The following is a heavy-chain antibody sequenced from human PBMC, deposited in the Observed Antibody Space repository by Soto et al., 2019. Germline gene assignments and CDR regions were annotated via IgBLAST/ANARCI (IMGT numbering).Heavy chain of an antibody. Sequence: QVPLVQSGAEVKKPGASVKVSCKASGYTFTSYGISWVRQAPGQGLEWMGWISAYNGNTNYAQKLQGRVTMTTDTSTSTAYMELRSLRSDDTAVYYCARERGYYDFWSGYYWIDYWGQGTLVTVSS. J-gene: IGHJ4*02. CDR1: GYTFTSYG. CDR2: ISAYNGNT. D-gene: IGHD3-3*01. V-gene: IGHV1-18*01. CDR3: ARERGYYDFWSGYYWIDY.